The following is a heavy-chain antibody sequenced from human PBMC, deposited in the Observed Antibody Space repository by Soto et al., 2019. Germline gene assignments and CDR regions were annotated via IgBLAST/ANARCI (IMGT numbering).Heavy chain of an antibody. CDR1: GFTFSSYG. V-gene: IGHV3-33*01. CDR3: ARGKKYFDPEDAFDI. J-gene: IGHJ3*02. Sequence: GGSLRLSCAASGFTFSSYGMHWVRQAPGKGLEWVAVIWYDGSNKYYADSVKGRFTISRDNSKNTLYLQMNSLRAEDTAVYYCARGKKYFDPEDAFDIWGQGTMVTVSS. D-gene: IGHD3-9*01. CDR2: IWYDGSNK.